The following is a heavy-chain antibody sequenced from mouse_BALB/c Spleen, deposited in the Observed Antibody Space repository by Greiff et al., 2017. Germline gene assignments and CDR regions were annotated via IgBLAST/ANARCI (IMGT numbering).Heavy chain of an antibody. V-gene: IGHV5-9-4*01. CDR2: ISSGGSYT. CDR3: ARSGTGTYFAMDY. CDR1: GFTFSSYA. Sequence: EVQLVESGGGLVKPGGSLKLSCAASGFTFSSYAMSWVRQSPEKRLEWVAEISSGGSYTYYPDTVTGRFTISRDNAKNTLYLEMSSLRSEDTAMYYCARSGTGTYFAMDYWGQGTSVTVSS. J-gene: IGHJ4*01. D-gene: IGHD3-3*01.